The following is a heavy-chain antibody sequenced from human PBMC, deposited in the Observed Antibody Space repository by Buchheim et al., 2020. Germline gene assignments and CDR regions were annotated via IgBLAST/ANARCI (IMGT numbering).Heavy chain of an antibody. CDR3: ARCSSYYPDY. V-gene: IGHV3-48*03. J-gene: IGHJ4*02. CDR2: ISSRGTDI. Sequence: EVQLVESGGGLVQPGGSLRLSCAASGFTFSSFEMNWVRQTPGKGLEWVSYISSRGTDIYYADSVKGRFTISRDNAKNSLYLPMNSLRAEDTAIYYCARCSSYYPDYWGQGTL. D-gene: IGHD1-26*01. CDR1: GFTFSSFE.